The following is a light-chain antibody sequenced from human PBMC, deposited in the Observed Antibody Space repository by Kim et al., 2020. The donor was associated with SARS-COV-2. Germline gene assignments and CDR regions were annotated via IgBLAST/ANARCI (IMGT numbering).Light chain of an antibody. J-gene: IGLJ3*02. CDR2: QDS. V-gene: IGLV3-1*01. Sequence: SYELTQPPSVSVSPGQTASITCSGDKLGDKYACWYQQKPGQSPVLVIYQDSKRPSGIPERFSGSNSGNTATLTISGTQAMDEADYYCQAWDSSTVWFGGGTQLTVL. CDR3: QAWDSSTVW. CDR1: KLGDKY.